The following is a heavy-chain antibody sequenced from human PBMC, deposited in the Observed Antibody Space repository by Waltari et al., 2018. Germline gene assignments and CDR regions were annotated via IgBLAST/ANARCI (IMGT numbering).Heavy chain of an antibody. J-gene: IGHJ4*02. CDR1: GYPLPSYA. Sequence: QVQLVQSGAEVKKPGASVKVSCKASGYPLPSYAMHWVRQAPGQRLEWMGWINAGNGNTKYSQKFQGRVTITRDTSASTAYMELSSLRSEDTAVYYCARKPPWSGYFDYWGQGTLVTVSS. V-gene: IGHV1-3*01. CDR2: INAGNGNT. D-gene: IGHD3-3*01. CDR3: ARKPPWSGYFDY.